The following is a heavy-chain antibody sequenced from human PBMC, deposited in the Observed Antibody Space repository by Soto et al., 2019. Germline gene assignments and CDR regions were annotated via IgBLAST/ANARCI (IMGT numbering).Heavy chain of an antibody. CDR1: GYTFTSYG. J-gene: IGHJ6*01. D-gene: IGHD5-12*01. CDR2: ISAYNGNT. CDR3: ARVKSRYSGYAAFYYYYGMDV. V-gene: IGHV1-18*01. Sequence: ASVKVSCKASGYTFTSYGISWVRQAPGQGLEWMGWISAYNGNTNYTQKLQGRVTMTTDTSTSTAYMELRSLRSDDTAVYYCARVKSRYSGYAAFYYYYGMDVWGQGTTVTVSS.